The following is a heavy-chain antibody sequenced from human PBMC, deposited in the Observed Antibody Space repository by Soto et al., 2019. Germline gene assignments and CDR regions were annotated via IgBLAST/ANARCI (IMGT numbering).Heavy chain of an antibody. V-gene: IGHV5-51*01. D-gene: IGHD2-15*01. CDR3: ARSAGERYCSGGSCYSDYYYYGMDV. Sequence: GESLKISCMGSGYSFTSYWIGWVRQMPGKGLEWMGIIYPGDSDTRYSPSFQGQVTISADKSISTAYLQWSSLKASDTAMYYCARSAGERYCSGGSCYSDYYYYGMDVWGQGTTVTVSS. CDR1: GYSFTSYW. J-gene: IGHJ6*02. CDR2: IYPGDSDT.